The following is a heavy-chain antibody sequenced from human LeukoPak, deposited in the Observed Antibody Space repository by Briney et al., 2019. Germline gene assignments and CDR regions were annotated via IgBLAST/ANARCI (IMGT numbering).Heavy chain of an antibody. V-gene: IGHV4-4*07. J-gene: IGHJ4*02. Sequence: ASETLSLTCTVSGGSISSYYWSWIGQPAGKGLEWIGRIYTSGSTNYNPSLKSRVTMSIDTPKNQFSLKLSSVTAADTAVYYCAGGPIVGAPHFHYWGQGILVTVSS. CDR1: GGSISSYY. CDR2: IYTSGST. CDR3: AGGPIVGAPHFHY. D-gene: IGHD1-26*01.